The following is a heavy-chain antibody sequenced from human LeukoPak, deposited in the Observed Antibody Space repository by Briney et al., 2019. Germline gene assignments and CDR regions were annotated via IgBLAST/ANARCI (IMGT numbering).Heavy chain of an antibody. V-gene: IGHV7-4-1*02. CDR1: GYTFTSYG. Sequence: ASVKVSCKASGYTFTSYGISWVRQAPGQGLEWMGWINPNTGNPTYAQGFTGRFVFSLDTSVSTAYLQISSLKAEDTAVYYCARYCSGGSCYSGLNYWGQGTLVTVSS. D-gene: IGHD2-15*01. J-gene: IGHJ4*02. CDR2: INPNTGNP. CDR3: ARYCSGGSCYSGLNY.